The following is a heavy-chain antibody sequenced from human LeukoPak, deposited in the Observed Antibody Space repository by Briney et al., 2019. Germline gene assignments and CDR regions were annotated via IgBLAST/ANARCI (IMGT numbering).Heavy chain of an antibody. CDR3: ARDSRGGGPDFDY. CDR1: GGSISNYY. Sequence: SETLSLTCTVSGGSISNYYWSWIRQPPGKGLEWIGYFHNSGASSYNPSLKSRVTVSLDTSINQFSLKMTSVTAADTAFYYCARDSRGGGPDFDYWGQGILVTVSS. CDR2: FHNSGAS. D-gene: IGHD3-16*01. J-gene: IGHJ4*02. V-gene: IGHV4-59*01.